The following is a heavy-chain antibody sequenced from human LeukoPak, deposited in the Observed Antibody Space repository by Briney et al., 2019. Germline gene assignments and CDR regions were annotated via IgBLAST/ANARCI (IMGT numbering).Heavy chain of an antibody. CDR2: ISWNSGSK. V-gene: IGHV3-9*03. J-gene: IGHJ4*02. D-gene: IGHD4-17*01. CDR1: GFTFDDYA. Sequence: GRSLRLSCAASGFTFDDYAMHWVRQAPGKGLEWVSDISWNSGSKGYADSVKGRFTISRDNAKNSLYLQMNSLRAEDMALYYCAKGRKATVTSDFDYWGQGTLVTVSS. CDR3: AKGRKATVTSDFDY.